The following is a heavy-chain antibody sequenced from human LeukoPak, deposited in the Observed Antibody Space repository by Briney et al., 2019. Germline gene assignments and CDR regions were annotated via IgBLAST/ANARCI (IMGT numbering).Heavy chain of an antibody. CDR1: GFTFNDHG. D-gene: IGHD5-24*01. CDR3: ARETPRRGETRDGYR. Sequence: GGSLRLSCAASGFTFNDHGMNWVRQVPGKGLEWVSGITWNGGTTGYVDSVKGRFTISRDNPKNLLFLQINSLRVEDTAVYYCARETPRRGETRDGYRWGQGTVVTVSS. CDR2: ITWNGGTT. J-gene: IGHJ4*02. V-gene: IGHV3-20*04.